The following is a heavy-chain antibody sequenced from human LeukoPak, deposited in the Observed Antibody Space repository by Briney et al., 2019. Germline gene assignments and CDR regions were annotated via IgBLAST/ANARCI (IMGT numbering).Heavy chain of an antibody. J-gene: IGHJ6*03. V-gene: IGHV1-2*06. D-gene: IGHD3-22*01. CDR2: INPNSGGT. CDR1: GYTFTGYY. CDR3: AIPPLYDSSGYYYYYYYLDV. Sequence: ASVKVSCKASGYTFTGYYMHWVRQAPGQELEWMGRINPNSGGTNYAQKFQGRVTMTRDTSISTTYMELSRLRSDDTAVYYCAIPPLYDSSGYYYYYYYLDVWGKGTTVTVSS.